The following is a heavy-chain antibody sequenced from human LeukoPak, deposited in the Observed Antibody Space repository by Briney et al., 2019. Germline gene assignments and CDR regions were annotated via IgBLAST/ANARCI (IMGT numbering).Heavy chain of an antibody. CDR1: GGSISSYY. V-gene: IGHV4-4*07. CDR3: ARIAAAFYYYYYMDV. CDR2: IYTSGST. J-gene: IGHJ6*03. Sequence: SETLSLTCTVSGGSISSYYWSWIRQPAGKGLEWIGRIYTSGSTNYSPSLKSRVTMSVDTSKNQFSLKLSSVTAADTAVYYCARIAAAFYYYYYMDVWGKGTTVTVSS. D-gene: IGHD6-25*01.